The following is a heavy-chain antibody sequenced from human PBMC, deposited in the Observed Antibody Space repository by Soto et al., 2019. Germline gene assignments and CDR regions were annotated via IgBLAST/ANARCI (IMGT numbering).Heavy chain of an antibody. Sequence: SLTCTVSGGSMNDYYWSWIRQPPGKGLEWIGNINYSGSTNYNPSLKSRLTISVDTSKNQFSLKLSSVTAADTAVYYCASVTRTCISTSCYRYYYGMDVWGQGTTDTVSS. CDR1: GGSMNDYY. CDR2: INYSGST. J-gene: IGHJ6*02. CDR3: ASVTRTCISTSCYRYYYGMDV. D-gene: IGHD2-2*02. V-gene: IGHV4-59*01.